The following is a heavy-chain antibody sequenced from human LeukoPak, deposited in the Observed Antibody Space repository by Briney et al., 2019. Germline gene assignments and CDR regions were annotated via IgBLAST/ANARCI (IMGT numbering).Heavy chain of an antibody. Sequence: PSETLSLTCTVSGGSLSGFYWSWIRQPPGKGLEWIGYVYYSGSTTYNPSLKSRVTISVDTSKNQFSLKLSSVTAADTAVYYCARLHGDCSSASCYYYGMDVWGQGTTVTVSS. CDR1: GGSLSGFY. CDR2: VYYSGST. V-gene: IGHV4-59*01. J-gene: IGHJ6*02. CDR3: ARLHGDCSSASCYYYGMDV. D-gene: IGHD2-2*01.